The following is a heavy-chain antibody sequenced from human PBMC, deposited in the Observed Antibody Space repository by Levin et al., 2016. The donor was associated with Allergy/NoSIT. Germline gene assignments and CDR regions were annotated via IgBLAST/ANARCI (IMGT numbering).Heavy chain of an antibody. J-gene: IGHJ4*02. D-gene: IGHD3-16*01. V-gene: IGHV3-74*01. CDR2: ISADGSIT. Sequence: VRQAPGKGLVWVSRISADGSITNYADSVRGRFTISRDNAKNTLYLQMNSLRADDTGVFYCTRQGSDASFDNWGQGILVTVSS. CDR3: TRQGSDASFDN.